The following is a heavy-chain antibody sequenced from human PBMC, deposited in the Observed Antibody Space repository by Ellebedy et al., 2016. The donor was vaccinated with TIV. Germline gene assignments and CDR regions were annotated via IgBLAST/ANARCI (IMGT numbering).Heavy chain of an antibody. CDR1: ASPFDAFA. Sequence: PGGSLRLSCAASASPFDAFAMHWVRQAPGKGLEWVSPILLDGGKTNYADSARGRFTISRDNGKDSLYLQMNSLRPEDTAFYYCVKGTGKSVTTSLGYWGQGTLVTVSS. CDR2: ILLDGGKT. D-gene: IGHD4-17*01. CDR3: VKGTGKSVTTSLGY. V-gene: IGHV3-43D*03. J-gene: IGHJ4*02.